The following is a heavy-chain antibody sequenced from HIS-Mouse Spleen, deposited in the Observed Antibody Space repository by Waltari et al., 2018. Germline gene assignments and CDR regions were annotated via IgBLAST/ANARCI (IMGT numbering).Heavy chain of an antibody. D-gene: IGHD5-12*01. CDR1: GGSISSSSYY. Sequence: QLQLQESGPGLVKPSETLSLTCTVSGGSISSSSYYWGWIRQPPGKGLEWIGSIYYSGITYYNPSLKSRVTISVDTSKNQFSLKLSSVTAADTAVYYCARHAYSGYDYDAFDIWGQGTMVTVSS. V-gene: IGHV4-39*01. J-gene: IGHJ3*02. CDR2: IYYSGIT. CDR3: ARHAYSGYDYDAFDI.